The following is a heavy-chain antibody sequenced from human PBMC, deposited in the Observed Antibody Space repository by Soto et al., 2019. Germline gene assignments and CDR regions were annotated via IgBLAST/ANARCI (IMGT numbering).Heavy chain of an antibody. V-gene: IGHV3-21*01. CDR1: GFTFSSYS. CDR3: ARDGPGIAVAGRDY. Sequence: GGSLRLSCAASGFTFSSYSMNWVRQAPGKGLEWVSSISSSSSYIYYADSVKGRFTISRDNAKNSLYLQMNSLRAEDTAVYYCARDGPGIAVAGRDYWGQGTLVTVSS. CDR2: ISSSSSYI. D-gene: IGHD6-19*01. J-gene: IGHJ4*02.